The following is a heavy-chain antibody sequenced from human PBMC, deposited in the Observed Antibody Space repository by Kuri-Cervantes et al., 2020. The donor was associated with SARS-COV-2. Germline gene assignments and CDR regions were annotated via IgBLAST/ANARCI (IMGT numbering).Heavy chain of an antibody. D-gene: IGHD1-26*01. CDR3: ARSQGEWDLLVPIAY. V-gene: IGHV3-23*01. CDR2: IDDSGVNT. CDR1: RFTFRNYA. J-gene: IGHJ4*02. Sequence: GESLKISCAASRFTFRNYALNWVRQAPGRGLEWVSIIDDSGVNTYYADSVKGRFTISRDNSKNTLYLQMNNLRADDTAVYYCARSQGEWDLLVPIAYWGRGTLVTVS.